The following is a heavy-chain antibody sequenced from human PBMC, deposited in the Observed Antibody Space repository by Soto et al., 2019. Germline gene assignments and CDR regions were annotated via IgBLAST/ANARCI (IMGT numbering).Heavy chain of an antibody. J-gene: IGHJ5*02. Sequence: ASVKVSCKASGYTFTNYGISWVRQAPGQGLEWMGWINVYNGNTKYAQKVQGRVTMTTDTSTSTAYMELRSLRSDDTAVYYCARGVGSGRLSPHSSFDPWGLGTLVTVSS. V-gene: IGHV1-18*01. CDR1: GYTFTNYG. D-gene: IGHD3-10*01. CDR3: ARGVGSGRLSPHSSFDP. CDR2: INVYNGNT.